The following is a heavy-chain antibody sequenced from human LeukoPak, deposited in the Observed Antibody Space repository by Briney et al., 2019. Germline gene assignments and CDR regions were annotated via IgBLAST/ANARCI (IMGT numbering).Heavy chain of an antibody. Sequence: GGSLRLSCAASGFTFSSYDMHWVRQAPGKGLEWVAVISYDGSNKYYADSVKGRFTSSRDNSKNTLYLQMNSLRAEDTAIYYCTRVGYIDEGIDYWGQGTLVTVSS. CDR3: TRVGYIDEGIDY. CDR1: GFTFSSYD. D-gene: IGHD5-24*01. J-gene: IGHJ4*02. CDR2: ISYDGSNK. V-gene: IGHV3-30*03.